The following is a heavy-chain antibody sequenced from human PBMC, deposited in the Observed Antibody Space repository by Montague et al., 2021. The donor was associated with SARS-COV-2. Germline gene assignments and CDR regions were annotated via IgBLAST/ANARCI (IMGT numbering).Heavy chain of an antibody. CDR3: AKDSYYYGLGYGMDV. CDR2: SSGSDGGT. D-gene: IGHD3-10*01. CDR1: GFTFSNSA. V-gene: IGHV3-23*01. J-gene: IGHJ6*02. Sequence: SLRLSCAASGFTFSNSAMNWVRQAPGKGLEWVSGSSGSDGGTHYADSVKGRFTISRDNSKNVLYLQMNSLRAEDTALYYCAKDSYYYGLGYGMDVWSQGTTVTVSS.